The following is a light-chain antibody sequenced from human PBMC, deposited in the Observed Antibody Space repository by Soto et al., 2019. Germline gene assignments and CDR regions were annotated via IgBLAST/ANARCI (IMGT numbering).Light chain of an antibody. V-gene: IGKV1-39*01. CDR3: QQSYNPRS. Sequence: DIQMTQSPSSLSAFVGDRVTITCRASQDIRNYLNWYQQKPGKAPNLLIYATSTLQSGVPSRFNGSGSGTDFTLTISSLHPEDFATYFCQQSYNPRSFGQGTRLEI. CDR1: QDIRNY. J-gene: IGKJ5*01. CDR2: ATS.